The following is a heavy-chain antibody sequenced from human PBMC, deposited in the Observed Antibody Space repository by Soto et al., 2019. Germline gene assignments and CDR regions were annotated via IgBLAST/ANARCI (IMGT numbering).Heavy chain of an antibody. J-gene: IGHJ6*02. CDR1: GFTFSSYA. CDR2: ILYDGRNK. Sequence: QVQVVESGGGVVQPGRSLRLSCEASGFTFSSYAMHWVRQAPGKGLEWVAVILYDGRNKYYADSVKGRFTISRDNSKNTLYLHMTSLRAEDTAVYYCARLQGTFDYYYGMDVWGQGTMVTVSS. CDR3: ARLQGTFDYYYGMDV. V-gene: IGHV3-30*04. D-gene: IGHD1-1*01.